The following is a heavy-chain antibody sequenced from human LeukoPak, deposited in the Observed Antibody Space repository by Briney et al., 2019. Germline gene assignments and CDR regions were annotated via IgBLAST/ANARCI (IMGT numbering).Heavy chain of an antibody. Sequence: SETLSLTCTVSGGSISSYYWSWIRQPPGKGLEWIGYIYYSGSTNYNPSLKSRVTISVDTSKNQFSLKLSSVTAADTAVYYCARDSPGVINAYFDLWGRGTLVTVSS. D-gene: IGHD3-10*01. CDR2: IYYSGST. CDR3: ARDSPGVINAYFDL. V-gene: IGHV4-59*01. CDR1: GGSISSYY. J-gene: IGHJ2*01.